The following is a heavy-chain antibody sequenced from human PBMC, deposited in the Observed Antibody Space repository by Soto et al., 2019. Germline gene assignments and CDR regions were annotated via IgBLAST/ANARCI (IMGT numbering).Heavy chain of an antibody. CDR2: IVPIFGTR. D-gene: IGHD3-22*01. J-gene: IGHJ6*02. CDR1: GGTFSRYS. CDR3: ARPYEGGYSSSHHYYYALDV. Sequence: GASVKVSCKISGGTFSRYSISWVRQAPGQGLEWMGGIVPIFGTRNYAQKFQDRVTITTDESATTAHMELSNLRSEDTAVYYCARPYEGGYSSSHHYYYALDVWGQGTAVTVSS. V-gene: IGHV1-69*05.